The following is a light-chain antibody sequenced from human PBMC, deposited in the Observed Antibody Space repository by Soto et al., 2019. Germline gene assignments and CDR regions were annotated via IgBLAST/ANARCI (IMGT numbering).Light chain of an antibody. CDR3: GSWDSSLSAYV. V-gene: IGLV1-51*01. CDR1: SSNIGGNS. J-gene: IGLJ1*01. Sequence: QSVLTQPPSVSAAPGQKVTISCSGSSSNIGGNSVSWYQQLPGTAPKLLIYDEYRRPSGIPDRFSCSKSGTSATLGITGFQAGDEADYYCGSWDSSLSAYVFGTGTKVTVL. CDR2: DEY.